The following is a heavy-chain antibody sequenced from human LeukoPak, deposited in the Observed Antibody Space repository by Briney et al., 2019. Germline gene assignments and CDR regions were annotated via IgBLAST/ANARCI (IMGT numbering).Heavy chain of an antibody. CDR3: ARDSADLRFLEWLSIWEYFDY. V-gene: IGHV1-2*02. D-gene: IGHD3-3*01. CDR1: GYTFTNYG. CDR2: INPNSGGT. Sequence: ASVKVSCKASGYTFTNYGLSWVRQAPGQGLEWMGWINPNSGGTNYAQKFQGRVTMTRDTSISTAYMELSRLRSDDTAVYYCARDSADLRFLEWLSIWEYFDYWGQGTLVTVSS. J-gene: IGHJ4*02.